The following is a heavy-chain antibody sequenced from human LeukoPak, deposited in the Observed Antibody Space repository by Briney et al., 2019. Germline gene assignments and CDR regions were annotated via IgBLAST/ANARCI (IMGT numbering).Heavy chain of an antibody. CDR1: GFTFDDYA. D-gene: IGHD6-19*01. CDR3: AKDRFLSSGGLSS. Sequence: PGRSLRLSCAASGFTFDDYAMHWVRQAPGKGLEWVSGSSWNSGSIGYADSVKGRFTISRDNAKNSLYLQMNSLRAEDTALYYCAKDRFLSSGGLSSWGQGTLVTVSS. CDR2: SSWNSGSI. J-gene: IGHJ4*02. V-gene: IGHV3-9*01.